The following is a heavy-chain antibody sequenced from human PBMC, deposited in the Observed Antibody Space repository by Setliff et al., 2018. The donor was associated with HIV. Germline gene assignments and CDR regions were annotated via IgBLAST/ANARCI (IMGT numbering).Heavy chain of an antibody. CDR3: ACLPRDIVVDY. CDR2: INPNSGGT. Sequence: ASVQVSCQASGYTFTGYYMHWVRQAPGQGLEWMGWINPNSGGTNSAQKFQGRVTMTRDTSVSTAYMELRRLKSDDTAVYYCACLPRDIVVDYWGQGTLVTSPQ. D-gene: IGHD2-15*01. V-gene: IGHV1-2*02. CDR1: GYTFTGYY. J-gene: IGHJ4*02.